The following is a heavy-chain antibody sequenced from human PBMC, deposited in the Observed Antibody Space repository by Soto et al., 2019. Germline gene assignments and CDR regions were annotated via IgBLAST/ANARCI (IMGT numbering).Heavy chain of an antibody. Sequence: NPGGSLRLSCAVSGLTFRDAGMTGSRKAQGKGLEWVGNIKSNAAKAPPEYAESVKGRFIISRDDPKNTVYLQMSGLKTEDTAVYYCAWQGTTSFYFHSWGQGTLVTVSS. V-gene: IGHV3-15*05. D-gene: IGHD1-1*01. CDR3: AWQGTTSFYFHS. CDR1: GLTFRDAG. J-gene: IGHJ4*02. CDR2: IKSNAAKAPP.